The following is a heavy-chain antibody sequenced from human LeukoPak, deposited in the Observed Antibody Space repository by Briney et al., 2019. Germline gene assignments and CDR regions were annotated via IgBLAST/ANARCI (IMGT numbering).Heavy chain of an antibody. CDR1: GFSFSRYW. CDR2: IKGDGNEK. CDR3: AKEGAYPIITYDS. Sequence: PGGSLRLSCAASGFSFSRYWMNWVRQAPGKGLEWEANIKGDGNEKNYVDSVKGRFSISRDNAMNSLYLQMDSLRAEDTAVYYCAKEGAYPIITYDSWGQGALVTVSS. J-gene: IGHJ5*01. V-gene: IGHV3-7*01. D-gene: IGHD3-10*01.